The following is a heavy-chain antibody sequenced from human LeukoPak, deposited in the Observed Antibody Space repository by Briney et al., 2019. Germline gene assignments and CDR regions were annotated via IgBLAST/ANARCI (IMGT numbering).Heavy chain of an antibody. Sequence: GGSLRLSCAASGFTFSDYYMSWIRQAPGKGLEWVSYISSSGSTIYYADSVKGRFTISRDNSKNTLYLQMNSLRAEDTAVYYCAREARGYYDSSGYSPPWGQGTLVTVSS. J-gene: IGHJ5*02. CDR3: AREARGYYDSSGYSPP. CDR1: GFTFSDYY. D-gene: IGHD3-22*01. CDR2: ISSSGSTI. V-gene: IGHV3-11*04.